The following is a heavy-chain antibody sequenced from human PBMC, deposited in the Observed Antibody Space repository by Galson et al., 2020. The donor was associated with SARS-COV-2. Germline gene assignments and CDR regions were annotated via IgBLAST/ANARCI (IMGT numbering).Heavy chain of an antibody. CDR2: IRYDGNNK. J-gene: IGHJ3*02. CDR1: GYTFSNSG. CDR3: AKDNDFWPGLRAFVM. V-gene: IGHV3-30*02. Sequence: GGSLRLSRAASGYTFSNSGMHWVRQAPGTGLEWVAFIRYDGNNKYYVDSVKGRFTISRDNSNNTLYLLMSSLRIEDTAVYYCAKDNDFWPGLRAFVMWCQGPPVTVS. D-gene: IGHD3-3*01.